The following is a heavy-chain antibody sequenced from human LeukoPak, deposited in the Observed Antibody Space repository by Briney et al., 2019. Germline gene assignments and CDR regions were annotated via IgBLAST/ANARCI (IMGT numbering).Heavy chain of an antibody. CDR3: ARHGGIVRGQGSDAFDI. J-gene: IGHJ3*02. CDR1: GGSISSYF. D-gene: IGHD3-10*02. Sequence: SETLSLTCSVSGGSISSYFWSWVRQPPGKGLEWIGYIYYSGSTQYNPSLKSRVTISLDTSKNQFSLKLTSMTAADRAVYFCARHGGIVRGQGSDAFDIWGQGTMVPVSS. CDR2: IYYSGST. V-gene: IGHV4-59*08.